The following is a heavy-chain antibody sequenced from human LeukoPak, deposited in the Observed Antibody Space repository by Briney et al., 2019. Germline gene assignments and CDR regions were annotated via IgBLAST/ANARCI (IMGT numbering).Heavy chain of an antibody. CDR1: GFTFSSYS. CDR2: IASDGNST. V-gene: IGHV3-74*01. D-gene: IGHD4-23*01. CDR3: ARGRPHGNDY. Sequence: GRSLRLSCAASGFTFSSYSMNWVRQAPGKGLVWVSRIASDGNSTTYADSVKGRFSISRDNAKNTLYLQMNSLRVEDTAVYYCARGRPHGNDYWGQGTLVTVSS. J-gene: IGHJ4*02.